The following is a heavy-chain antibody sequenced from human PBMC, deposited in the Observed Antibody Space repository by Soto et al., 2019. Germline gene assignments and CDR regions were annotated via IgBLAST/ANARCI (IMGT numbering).Heavy chain of an antibody. CDR3: AKEPNGGYVGAFES. J-gene: IGHJ4*02. D-gene: IGHD5-12*01. V-gene: IGHV3-23*01. CDR1: GFTFSSYT. CDR2: ITGSGAGT. Sequence: SLRLSCAASGFTFSSYTMTWVRQVPGKGLEYVSSITGSGAGTFYADSVKGRFTISRGNSKSTLYLQLSSLRADDTAIYFCAKEPNGGYVGAFESWGQGSLVTVSS.